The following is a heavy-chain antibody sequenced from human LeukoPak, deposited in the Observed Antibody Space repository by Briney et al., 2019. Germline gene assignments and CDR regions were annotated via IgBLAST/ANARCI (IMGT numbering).Heavy chain of an antibody. CDR3: ARWSDSNWFDLDY. CDR2: IDPKTGNT. D-gene: IGHD4-11*01. CDR1: GYTFTNYD. J-gene: IGHJ4*02. Sequence: GASVRVSCKASGYTFTNYDLNWVRQAPGQGLEWMGWIDPKTGNTGFAPKFQDRVTITRDTSINTVYMEMSSLTFEDTAVYFCARWSDSNWFDLDYWGQGTLVTVSS. V-gene: IGHV1-8*03.